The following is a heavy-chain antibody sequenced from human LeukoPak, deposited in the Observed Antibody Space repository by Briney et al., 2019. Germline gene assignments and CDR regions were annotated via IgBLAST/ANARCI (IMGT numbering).Heavy chain of an antibody. CDR1: GFTFSNAW. V-gene: IGHV3-23*01. J-gene: IGHJ4*02. CDR2: ISGSGGST. D-gene: IGHD3-10*01. CDR3: AKDRSSSGSYFDY. Sequence: PGGSLRLSCAASGFTFSNAWMSWVRQAPGKGLEWVSAISGSGGSTYYIDSVKGRFTISRDNSKNTLYLQMNSLRAEDTAVYYCAKDRSSSGSYFDYWGQGTLVTVSS.